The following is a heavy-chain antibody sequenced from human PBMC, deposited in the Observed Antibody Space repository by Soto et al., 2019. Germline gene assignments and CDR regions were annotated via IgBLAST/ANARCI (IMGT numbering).Heavy chain of an antibody. CDR1: GYTFTSYA. J-gene: IGHJ5*02. CDR2: ISAYNGNT. Sequence: ASVKVSCKASGYTFTSYAMHWVRQAPGQGLEWMGWISAYNGNTNYAQKLQGRVTMTTDTSTSTAYMELRSLRSDDTAVYYCARVAVVALNWFDPWGQGTLVTVSS. V-gene: IGHV1-18*01. D-gene: IGHD2-15*01. CDR3: ARVAVVALNWFDP.